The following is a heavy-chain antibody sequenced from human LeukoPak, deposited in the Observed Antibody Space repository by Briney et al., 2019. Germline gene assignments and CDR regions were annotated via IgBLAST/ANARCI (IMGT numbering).Heavy chain of an antibody. J-gene: IGHJ4*02. CDR3: ARKSAARKTSEFDY. Sequence: GASVKVSCKASGCTFSGYYMNWVRQAPGQGLEWMGWINPNSGGTKYAQKFQGRVTMTSDTSISTAYMELSSLISDDTAVYYCARKSAARKTSEFDYWGQGTLVTVSS. D-gene: IGHD6-6*01. V-gene: IGHV1-2*02. CDR1: GCTFSGYY. CDR2: INPNSGGT.